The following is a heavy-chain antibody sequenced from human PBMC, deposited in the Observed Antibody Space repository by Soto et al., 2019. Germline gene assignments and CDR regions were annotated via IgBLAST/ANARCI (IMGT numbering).Heavy chain of an antibody. CDR3: ASGVSTSSGTTENWFLP. V-gene: IGHV4-34*01. D-gene: IGHD6-25*01. CDR1: AGILRAYY. J-gene: IGHJ5*02. Sequence: SETLSLTWAGSAGILRAYYWRVFRHPPGKEMKWSGEINHSGSTNYNPSLKRRVTISVDTSKNQFSLKLSSVTAADTAVYYCASGVSTSSGTTENWFLPWGEGPLVT. CDR2: INHSGST.